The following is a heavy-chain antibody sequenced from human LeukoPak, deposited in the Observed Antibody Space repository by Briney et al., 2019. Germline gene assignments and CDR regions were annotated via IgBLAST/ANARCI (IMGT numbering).Heavy chain of an antibody. CDR2: ISAYNGNT. J-gene: IGHJ6*02. Sequence: ASVKVSCKASGYTFTSYGISWVRQAPGQGLEWMGWISAYNGNTNYAQKLQGRVTMTTDTSTSTAYMELRILRSDDTAVYYCAREEVGSNYWPYYHGMDVWGQGTTVTVSS. V-gene: IGHV1-18*01. CDR3: AREEVGSNYWPYYHGMDV. CDR1: GYTFTSYG. D-gene: IGHD1-7*01.